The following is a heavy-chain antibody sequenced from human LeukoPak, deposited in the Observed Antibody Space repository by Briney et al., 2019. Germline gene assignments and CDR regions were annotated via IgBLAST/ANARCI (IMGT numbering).Heavy chain of an antibody. CDR1: GCTFTSYD. Sequence: ASVKVSCKASGCTFTSYDINWVRQATGQGLEWMGWMNPNSGNTGYAQKFQGRVTMTRNTSISTAYMELSSLRSEDTAVYYCARGFAYYDFWSGYYPQYNWFDPWGQGTLVTVSS. CDR2: MNPNSGNT. D-gene: IGHD3-3*01. V-gene: IGHV1-8*01. CDR3: ARGFAYYDFWSGYYPQYNWFDP. J-gene: IGHJ5*02.